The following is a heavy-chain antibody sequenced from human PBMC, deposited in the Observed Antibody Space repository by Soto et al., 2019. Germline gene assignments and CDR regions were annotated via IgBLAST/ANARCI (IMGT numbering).Heavy chain of an antibody. CDR2: IYYSGST. D-gene: IGHD2-15*01. CDR1: GVSISSYY. J-gene: IGHJ5*02. CDR3: ARHLGYCSGGSCYPNWFDP. Sequence: SETLSLTCTVSGVSISSYYWSWIRQPPGKGLEWIGYIYYSGSTYYNPSLKSRVTISVDTSKNQFSLKLSSVTAADTAVYYCARHLGYCSGGSCYPNWFDPWGQGTLVTVSS. V-gene: IGHV4-59*08.